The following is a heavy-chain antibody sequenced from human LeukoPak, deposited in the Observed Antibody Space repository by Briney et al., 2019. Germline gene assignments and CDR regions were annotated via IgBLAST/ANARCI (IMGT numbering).Heavy chain of an antibody. V-gene: IGHV4-61*02. D-gene: IGHD2-2*01. J-gene: IGHJ6*03. CDR2: VHSGETT. CDR3: ARETRYCSSTSCYRSYYYYMDV. Sequence: SQTLSLTCTVSSGSISGSISGNRLYWNWIRQAAGKGLEWIGRVHSGETTNYNPSLAGRVTVSVDRSKSQFSLKMNSVTAADTAVYYCARETRYCSSTSCYRSYYYYMDVWGKGTTVTVSS. CDR1: SGSISGSISGNRLY.